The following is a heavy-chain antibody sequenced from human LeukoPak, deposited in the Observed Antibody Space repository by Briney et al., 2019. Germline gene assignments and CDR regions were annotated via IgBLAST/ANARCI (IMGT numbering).Heavy chain of an antibody. CDR3: ARSPGDSSGWYPWFDY. J-gene: IGHJ4*02. V-gene: IGHV4-4*07. Sequence: PSETLSLTCTVSGGSISSYYWSWIRQPAGKGLELIGRIYSSGSTNYNPSLKSRVTMSVDTSKNQFSLKLRSVTAADTAVYYCARSPGDSSGWYPWFDYWGQGTLVTVSS. CDR2: IYSSGST. D-gene: IGHD6-19*01. CDR1: GGSISSYY.